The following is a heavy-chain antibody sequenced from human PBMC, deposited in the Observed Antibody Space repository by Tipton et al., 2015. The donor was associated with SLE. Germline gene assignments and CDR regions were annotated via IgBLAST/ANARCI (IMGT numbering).Heavy chain of an antibody. CDR3: ARMSSSWSGGYFEG. Sequence: TLSLTCTVSGGSISSSGHYWGWIRQPPGKGLEWIGSIYYSVATHYNPSLDSRVTISLDRFNNQFTLKMTSVTAADTAVYYCARMSSSWSGGYFEGWGQGTLVTVSS. CDR1: GGSISSSGHY. CDR2: IYYSVAT. J-gene: IGHJ4*02. V-gene: IGHV4-39*06. D-gene: IGHD6-13*01.